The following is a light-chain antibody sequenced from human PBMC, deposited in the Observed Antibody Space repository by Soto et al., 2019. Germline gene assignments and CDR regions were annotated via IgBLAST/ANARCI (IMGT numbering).Light chain of an antibody. CDR1: QSVSSSY. Sequence: EIVLTQSPGTLSLSPGERATLSCRASQSVSSSYFAWYHQKPGQAPRLLIYGASSRAAHIPDRFSGSGSGTDFTLTISSLEPEDFAVYYCQQYGSSRVTFGPGTKVDIK. J-gene: IGKJ3*01. CDR2: GAS. CDR3: QQYGSSRVT. V-gene: IGKV3-20*01.